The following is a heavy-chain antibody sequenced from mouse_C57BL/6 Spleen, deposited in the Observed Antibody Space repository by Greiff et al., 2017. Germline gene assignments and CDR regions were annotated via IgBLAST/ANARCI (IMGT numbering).Heavy chain of an antibody. D-gene: IGHD1-1*01. CDR3: ARMVIYYYGSSLDY. CDR2: IWWDDDK. J-gene: IGHJ2*01. V-gene: IGHV8-8*01. CDR1: GFSLSTFGMG. Sequence: QVQLKESGPGILQPSQTLSLTCSFSGFSLSTFGMGVGWIRQPSGKGLEWLAHIWWDDDKYYNPALKSRLTISKDTSKNQVFLKIANVDTADTATYYCARMVIYYYGSSLDYWGQGTTLTVSS.